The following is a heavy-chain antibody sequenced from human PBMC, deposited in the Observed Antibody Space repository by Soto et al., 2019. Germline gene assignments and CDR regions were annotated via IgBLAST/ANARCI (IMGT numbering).Heavy chain of an antibody. CDR3: ARDRGQYYYYYGMDV. CDR2: SIPIFGTA. V-gene: IGHV1-69*01. D-gene: IGHD3-10*01. CDR1: GGTFSSYA. J-gene: IGHJ6*02. Sequence: QVQLVQSGAEVKKPGSSVKVSCKASGGTFSSYAISWVRQAPGQGLEWMGGSIPIFGTANYAQKFQGRVTITADESTSTAYLELSSLRAEDTAVYYCARDRGQYYYYYGMDVWGQGTTVTVSS.